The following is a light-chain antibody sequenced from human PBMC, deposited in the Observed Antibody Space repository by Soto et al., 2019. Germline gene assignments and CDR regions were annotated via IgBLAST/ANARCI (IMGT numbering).Light chain of an antibody. CDR2: GAS. CDR3: QQYHNWPPQYT. CDR1: QSVASN. J-gene: IGKJ2*01. Sequence: EVVMTQSPASLSVSPGDGATLSCRASQSVASNVVWYQQKPGQGPRLLIHGASTRAVGVPARFSGSGSGTDFTLTINSLQSEDIAVYYCQQYHNWPPQYTFGQGTKLQIK. V-gene: IGKV3-15*01.